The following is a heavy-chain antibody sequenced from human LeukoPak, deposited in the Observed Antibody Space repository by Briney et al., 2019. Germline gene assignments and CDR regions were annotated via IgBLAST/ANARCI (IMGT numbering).Heavy chain of an antibody. J-gene: IGHJ4*02. V-gene: IGHV3-74*01. CDR1: GFTFSRYW. CDR3: AKDQGLRFLEWLTDY. D-gene: IGHD3-3*01. CDR2: IYTDGTST. Sequence: GGSLRLSCVTSGFTFSRYWMHWVRQAPGKGLVWVSCIYTDGTSTHYADSVKGRFTISRDNSKNTLYLQMNSLRAEDTAVYYCAKDQGLRFLEWLTDYWGQGTLVTVSS.